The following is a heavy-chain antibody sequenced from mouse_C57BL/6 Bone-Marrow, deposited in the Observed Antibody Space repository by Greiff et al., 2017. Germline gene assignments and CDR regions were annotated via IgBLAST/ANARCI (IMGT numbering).Heavy chain of an antibody. Sequence: EVKLVESGGGLVQPGGSMKLSCVASGFTFSNYWMNWVRQSPEKGLEWVAQIRLKSDNYATHYAESVKGRFTISRNDSKSSVYLQQNNLRAEDTGICYCRYYGSSAWFAYWGQGTLVTVSA. CDR3: RYYGSSAWFAY. CDR2: IRLKSDNYAT. D-gene: IGHD1-1*01. CDR1: GFTFSNYW. J-gene: IGHJ3*01. V-gene: IGHV6-3*01.